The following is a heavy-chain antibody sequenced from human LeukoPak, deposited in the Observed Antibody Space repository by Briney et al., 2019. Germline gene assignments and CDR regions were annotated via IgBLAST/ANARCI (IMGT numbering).Heavy chain of an antibody. CDR1: GFTLSSYW. CDR2: IKQDGSEK. V-gene: IGHV3-7*01. J-gene: IGHJ3*02. Sequence: QPGGSLRLSCAASGFTLSSYWMHWVRQAPGKGLERVAIIKQDGSEKFYVDSVKGRFTISRDDAENSLYLQMNSLRAEDTAVYYCARVVRIYCCVFDIWGQGTMVTVSS. CDR3: ARVVRIYCCVFDI. D-gene: IGHD2-15*01.